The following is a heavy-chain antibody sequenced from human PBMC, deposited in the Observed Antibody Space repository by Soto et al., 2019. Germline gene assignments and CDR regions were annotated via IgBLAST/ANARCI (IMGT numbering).Heavy chain of an antibody. J-gene: IGHJ4*02. V-gene: IGHV3-23*01. CDR3: ARERAGTTCYDY. CDR1: GLTLRSTA. CDR2: ISESGGTT. D-gene: IGHD1-7*01. Sequence: GGSLRLSCAASGLTLRSTAMSWVRQAPGEGLEWISAISESGGTTYYADSVKGRFTISRDSSRNTLYLQMNNLRVEDTAIYYCARERAGTTCYDYWGQGTLVTVSS.